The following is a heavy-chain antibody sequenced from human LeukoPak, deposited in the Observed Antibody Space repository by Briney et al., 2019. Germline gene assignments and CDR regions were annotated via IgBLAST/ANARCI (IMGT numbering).Heavy chain of an antibody. J-gene: IGHJ4*02. V-gene: IGHV1-58*02. CDR2: IVVGSGNT. Sequence: GGSLRLSCAASGFTFTSSAMQWVRQARGQRLEWIGWIVVGSGNTNYAQKFQERVTITRDMSTSTAYMELSSLRSEDTAVYYCARVAYYYDSSGYSNFDYWGQGTLVTVSS. CDR3: ARVAYYYDSSGYSNFDY. D-gene: IGHD3-22*01. CDR1: GFTFTSSA.